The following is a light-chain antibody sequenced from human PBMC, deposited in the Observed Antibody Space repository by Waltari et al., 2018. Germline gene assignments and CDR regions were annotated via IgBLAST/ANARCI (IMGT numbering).Light chain of an antibody. CDR1: QTIRTPY. Sequence: EIVLTQSPGTLSLSPGEGATLSCMTSQTIRTPYLAWYQQKPGQAPTLLIYGTFTRATGIPDRFTGSGSGTHFSLTISSLEPEDFATYYCQQYDISPLTFGGGTKVEIK. J-gene: IGKJ4*01. V-gene: IGKV3-20*01. CDR3: QQYDISPLT. CDR2: GTF.